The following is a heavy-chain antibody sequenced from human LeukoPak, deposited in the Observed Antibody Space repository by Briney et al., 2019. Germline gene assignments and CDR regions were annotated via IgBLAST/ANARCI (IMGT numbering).Heavy chain of an antibody. CDR1: GYTFTGYY. Sequence: GASVKVSCKASGYTFTGYYMHWVRQAPGQGLEWMGRINPNSGGTNYAQKFQGRVTMTRDTSISTAYMELSRLRSDDTAVYYCARWNRDYYDSSGYYGLNDYWGQGTLVTVSS. CDR3: ARWNRDYYDSSGYYGLNDY. D-gene: IGHD3-22*01. V-gene: IGHV1-2*06. J-gene: IGHJ4*02. CDR2: INPNSGGT.